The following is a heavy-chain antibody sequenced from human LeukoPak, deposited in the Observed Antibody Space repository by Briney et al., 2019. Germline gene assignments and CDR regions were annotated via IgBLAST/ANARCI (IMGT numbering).Heavy chain of an antibody. CDR1: GFTFRSYG. CDR2: ISYDGSNK. V-gene: IGHV3-30*18. Sequence: PGGSLRLSCAASGFTFRSYGMHWVRQAPGKGLEWVAVISYDGSNKYYADSVKGRFTISRDNSKNTLYLQMNSLRAEDTAVYYCANTMPNDYYYYGMDVWGQGTTVTVSS. D-gene: IGHD3-3*01. J-gene: IGHJ6*02. CDR3: ANTMPNDYYYYGMDV.